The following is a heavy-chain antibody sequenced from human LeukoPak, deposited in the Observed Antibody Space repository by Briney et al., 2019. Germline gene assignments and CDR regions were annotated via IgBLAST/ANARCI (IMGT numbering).Heavy chain of an antibody. J-gene: IGHJ4*02. D-gene: IGHD6-13*01. Sequence: HTGGSLRLSCAASGFTFSSYAMHWVRQAPGKGLEWVAVISYDGSNKYYADSVKGRFTISRDNSKNTLYLQMNSLRAEDTAVYYCAIYSSSWYSGSSVSSWGQGTLVTVSS. CDR1: GFTFSSYA. CDR2: ISYDGSNK. CDR3: AIYSSSWYSGSSVSS. V-gene: IGHV3-30*04.